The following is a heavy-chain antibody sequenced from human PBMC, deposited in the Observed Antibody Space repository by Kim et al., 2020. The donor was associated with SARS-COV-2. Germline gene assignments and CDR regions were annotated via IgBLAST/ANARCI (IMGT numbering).Heavy chain of an antibody. CDR2: K. Sequence: KNNGDSMRSRLTISRDNSKNTLYLQMNSRRGEDTAVYYCAKGTDYGMDVWGQGATVTVSS. J-gene: IGHJ6*02. CDR3: AKGTDYGMDV. V-gene: IGHV3-30*02.